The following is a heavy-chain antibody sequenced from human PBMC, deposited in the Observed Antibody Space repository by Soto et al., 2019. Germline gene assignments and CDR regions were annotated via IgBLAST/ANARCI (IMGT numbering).Heavy chain of an antibody. J-gene: IGHJ5*02. D-gene: IGHD2-2*01. Sequence: SETLSLTCTVSGCCISSYYWGWIRQPPGKGLEWIGYIYYSGSTNYNPSLKSRVTISVDTSKNQFSLKLSSVTAADTAVYYCARWGYCSSTSCSVGWFDPWGQGTLVTVSS. CDR3: ARWGYCSSTSCSVGWFDP. CDR1: GCCISSYY. V-gene: IGHV4-59*01. CDR2: IYYSGST.